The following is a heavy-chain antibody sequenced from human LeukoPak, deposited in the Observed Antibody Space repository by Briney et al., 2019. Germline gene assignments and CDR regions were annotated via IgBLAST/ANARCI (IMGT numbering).Heavy chain of an antibody. Sequence: HPGGSLRLSCAASGFTFSSYAMSWVRQAPGKGLEWVSAISGSGGSTYYADSVKGRFTISRDNSKNTLYLQMNSLRAEDTAVYYCAKSRSSGWYGVGDYWGQGTLVTVSS. CDR2: ISGSGGST. CDR1: GFTFSSYA. CDR3: AKSRSSGWYGVGDY. J-gene: IGHJ4*02. V-gene: IGHV3-23*01. D-gene: IGHD6-19*01.